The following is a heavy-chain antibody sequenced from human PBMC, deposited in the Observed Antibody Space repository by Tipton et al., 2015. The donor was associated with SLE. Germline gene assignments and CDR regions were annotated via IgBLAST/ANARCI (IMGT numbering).Heavy chain of an antibody. Sequence: GLVKPSETLSLTCGVSGGSFTGYYWSWIRQPPGKGLEWIGEINHSGSTNYNPSLKSRVTISVDTSKNQFSLKLSSVTAADTAVYYCARGVTYSSSSYYYYYYMDVWGKVTTVTVSS. J-gene: IGHJ6*03. V-gene: IGHV4-34*01. CDR2: INHSGST. CDR3: ARGVTYSSSSYYYYYYMDV. D-gene: IGHD6-6*01. CDR1: GGSFTGYY.